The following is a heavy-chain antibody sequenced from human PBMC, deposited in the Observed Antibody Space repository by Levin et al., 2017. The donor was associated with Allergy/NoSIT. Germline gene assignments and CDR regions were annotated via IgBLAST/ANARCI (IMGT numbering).Heavy chain of an antibody. V-gene: IGHV3-33*01. Sequence: GGSLRLSCAASGFTFSSYGMHWVRQAPGKGLEWVAVIWYDGSNKYYADSVKGRFTISRDNSKNTLYLQMNSLRAEDTAVYYCARGEGGIYYYYYYYMDVWGKGTTVTVSS. J-gene: IGHJ6*03. CDR1: GFTFSSYG. CDR3: ARGEGGIYYYYYYYMDV. CDR2: IWYDGSNK.